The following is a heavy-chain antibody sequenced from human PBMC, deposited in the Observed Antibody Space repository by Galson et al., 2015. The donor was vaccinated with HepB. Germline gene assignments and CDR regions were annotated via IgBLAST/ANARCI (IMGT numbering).Heavy chain of an antibody. Sequence: PALVKPTQTLTLTCTFSGFSLSTSGVGVGWIRQPPGKALEWLALIYWNDDKRYSPSLKSRLTITKDTSKNQVVLTMTNMDPVDTATYYCARSSDIVVAPAATEVLDYWGQGTLVTVSS. CDR2: IYWNDDK. V-gene: IGHV2-5*01. J-gene: IGHJ4*02. CDR1: GFSLSTSGVG. CDR3: ARSSDIVVAPAATEVLDY. D-gene: IGHD2-2*01.